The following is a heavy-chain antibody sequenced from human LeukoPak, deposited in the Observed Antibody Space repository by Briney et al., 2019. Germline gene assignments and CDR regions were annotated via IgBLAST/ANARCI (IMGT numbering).Heavy chain of an antibody. CDR1: GYTLTSYG. V-gene: IGHV1-18*01. J-gene: IGHJ5*02. CDR2: ISAYNGNT. CDR3: ARVTANNWFDP. Sequence: WASVKVSCKASGYTLTSYGISWVRQAPGQGLEWMGWISAYNGNTNYAQKLQGRVTMTTDTSTSTAYMELRSLRSDDTAVYYCARVTANNWFDPWGQGTLVTVSS.